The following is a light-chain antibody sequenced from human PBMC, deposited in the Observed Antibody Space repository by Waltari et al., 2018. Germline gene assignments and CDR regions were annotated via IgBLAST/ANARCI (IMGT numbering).Light chain of an antibody. CDR3: QVWDSGSDHYV. Sequence: SYVLTQPPSVSVAPGQTARISCDGNNIGSKNVHWYQQKPGQDPVLVVYDDGDRPSGIPERFSGANSGNTATLTISRVGAGDEADYYCQVWDSGSDHYVFGTVTKVTVL. V-gene: IGLV3-21*02. CDR1: NIGSKN. CDR2: DDG. J-gene: IGLJ1*01.